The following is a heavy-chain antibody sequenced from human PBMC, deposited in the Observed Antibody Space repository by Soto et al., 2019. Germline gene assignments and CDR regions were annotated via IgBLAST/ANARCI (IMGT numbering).Heavy chain of an antibody. CDR3: ARDRSIGVYYGDYGGGYYYGMDV. J-gene: IGHJ6*02. D-gene: IGHD4-17*01. Sequence: QVQLQESGPGLVKPSETLYLTCTVSGGSISSYYWSWIRQPPGKGLEWIGFIYYSGSTNYHPYLKSRVTISVDTSKNQFSLKLSSVTAADTAVYYCARDRSIGVYYGDYGGGYYYGMDVWGQGTTVTVSS. CDR2: IYYSGST. CDR1: GGSISSYY. V-gene: IGHV4-59*01.